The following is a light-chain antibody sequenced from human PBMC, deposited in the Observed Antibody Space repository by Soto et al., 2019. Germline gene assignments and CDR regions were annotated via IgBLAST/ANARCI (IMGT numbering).Light chain of an antibody. CDR3: QQYNSYPWT. CDR2: KAS. CDR1: QSISSW. Sequence: DIQMTQSPSTLSASVGDRVTITCRASQSISSWLAWYQQKPGKAPKLLIYKASSLESGVPSRFIGNGSGTKITLTISSLQPDDFATYYCQQYNSYPWTFGQGTKVEIK. V-gene: IGKV1-5*03. J-gene: IGKJ1*01.